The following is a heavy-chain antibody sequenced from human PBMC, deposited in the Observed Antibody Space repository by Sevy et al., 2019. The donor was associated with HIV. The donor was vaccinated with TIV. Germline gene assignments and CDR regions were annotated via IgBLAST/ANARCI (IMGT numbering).Heavy chain of an antibody. CDR2: ISSGNTYT. CDR3: ARLRVIGSAPYYFDY. J-gene: IGHJ4*02. CDR1: GLIFSDYY. V-gene: IGHV3-11*06. Sequence: GGSLRLSCAASGLIFSDYYMGWVRQAPGKGLEWVADISSGNTYTNYADSVKGRFTISRDNAKKSLYLQMNTLRAEDTAVYYCARLRVIGSAPYYFDYWGQGALVTVSS. D-gene: IGHD2-21*01.